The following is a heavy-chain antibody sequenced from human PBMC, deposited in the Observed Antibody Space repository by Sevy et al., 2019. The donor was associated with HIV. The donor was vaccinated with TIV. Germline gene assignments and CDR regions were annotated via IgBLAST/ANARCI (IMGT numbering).Heavy chain of an antibody. CDR2: ITSSGDTI. V-gene: IGHV3-11*01. J-gene: IGHJ4*02. Sequence: GGSLRLSCAASGFTFSDYYMTWIRQAPGKGLEWVAYITSSGDTIYYADSVKGRFTISRDNAKNSLYLQMNNLRAEDTAVYYCAREYDYSHYAFDYWAQGTLVTVSS. D-gene: IGHD4-4*01. CDR3: AREYDYSHYAFDY. CDR1: GFTFSDYY.